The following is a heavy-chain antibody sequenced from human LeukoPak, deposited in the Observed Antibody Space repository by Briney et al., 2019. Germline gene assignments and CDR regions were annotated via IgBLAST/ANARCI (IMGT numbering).Heavy chain of an antibody. CDR3: AELGITMIGGV. D-gene: IGHD3-10*02. Sequence: GGSLRLSCAASGFTFSSYEMNWVRQVPGKGLEWVSYISSSGSTIYYADSVKGRFTISRDNAKNSPYLQMNILRAEDTAVYYCAELGITMIGGVWGKGTTVTISS. V-gene: IGHV3-48*03. CDR2: ISSSGSTI. J-gene: IGHJ6*04. CDR1: GFTFSSYE.